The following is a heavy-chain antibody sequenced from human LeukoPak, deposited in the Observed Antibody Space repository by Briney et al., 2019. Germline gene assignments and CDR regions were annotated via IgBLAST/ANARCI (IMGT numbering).Heavy chain of an antibody. V-gene: IGHV3-23*01. CDR1: GFTFSSYA. CDR3: ARGRGDYGDAFDI. CDR2: ISGSGGST. D-gene: IGHD4-17*01. J-gene: IGHJ3*02. Sequence: GGSLRLSCAASGFTFSSYAMSWVRQAPGKGLEWVSAISGSGGSTYYADSVKGRFTISRDNSKNTLYLQMNSLRAEDTAVYYCARGRGDYGDAFDIWGQGTMVTVSS.